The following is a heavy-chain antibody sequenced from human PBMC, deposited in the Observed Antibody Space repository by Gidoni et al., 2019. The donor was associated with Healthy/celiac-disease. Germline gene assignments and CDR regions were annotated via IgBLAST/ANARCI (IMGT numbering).Heavy chain of an antibody. CDR2: IKSKTDGGTT. V-gene: IGHV3-15*01. Sequence: EVQLVESGGGLVKPGGSLRLSCAASGFPFSNAWMSWVRQAPGKGLEWVGRIKSKTDGGTTDYAAPVKGRFTISRDDSKNTLYLQMNSLKTEDTAVYYCTTGSYITMLSDYWGQGTLVTVSS. CDR3: TTGSYITMLSDY. CDR1: GFPFSNAW. D-gene: IGHD3-10*01. J-gene: IGHJ4*02.